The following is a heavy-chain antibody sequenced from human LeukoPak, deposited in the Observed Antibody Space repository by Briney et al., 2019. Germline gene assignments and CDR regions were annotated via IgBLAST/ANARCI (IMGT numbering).Heavy chain of an antibody. J-gene: IGHJ4*02. V-gene: IGHV1-46*01. D-gene: IGHD5-18*01. Sequence: ASVKVSCKASGYTFTSYYMHWVRQAPGQGLEGMGIINPSGGSISYAQKFQGRVTMTRDTSTSTVYMELSSLRSEDTAVYYCASTHVDTAMVFPLDYWGQGTLVTVSS. CDR1: GYTFTSYY. CDR3: ASTHVDTAMVFPLDY. CDR2: INPSGGSI.